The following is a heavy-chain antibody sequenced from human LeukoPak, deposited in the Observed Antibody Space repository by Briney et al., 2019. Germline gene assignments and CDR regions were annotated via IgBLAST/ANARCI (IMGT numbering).Heavy chain of an antibody. CDR2: ISISGGST. V-gene: IGHV3-23*01. Sequence: GGSLRPSCAASGATFTNSAMTWVRQAPGKGLEWVSGISISGGSTDYADSVKGRFTISRDNSKNTLYLQMNSLRAEDTAVYYCAKVPAGDKVQYWGQGTLVTVSS. CDR3: AKVPAGDKVQY. J-gene: IGHJ4*02. D-gene: IGHD2-21*01. CDR1: GATFTNSA.